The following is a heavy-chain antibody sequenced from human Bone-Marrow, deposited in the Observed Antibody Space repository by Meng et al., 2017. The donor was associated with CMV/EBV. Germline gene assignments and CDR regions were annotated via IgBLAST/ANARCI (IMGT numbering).Heavy chain of an antibody. Sequence: SETLSLTCAVSGGSISSSNWWSWVRQPPGKGLEWIGEIYHSGSTNYNPSLKSRVTISVDTSKNQFSLKLSSVTAADTAVYYCARVSYDFWSGYLFDYWGQGTLVTVSS. V-gene: IGHV4-4*02. CDR3: ARVSYDFWSGYLFDY. CDR1: GGSISSSNW. D-gene: IGHD3-3*01. CDR2: IYHSGST. J-gene: IGHJ4*02.